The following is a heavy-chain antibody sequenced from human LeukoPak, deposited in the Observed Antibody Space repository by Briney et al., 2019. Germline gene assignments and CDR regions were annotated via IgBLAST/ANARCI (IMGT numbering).Heavy chain of an antibody. V-gene: IGHV3-7*01. Sequence: PGGSLRLSCAASGFTFSTYWMSWVRQAPGKGPEWVANIKKDGSETYHVDSVRGRFTISRDNAKSSLYLQMNSLRAEDTAVYYCAREEMADIVVVVAAPYYFDYWGQGTLVTVSS. CDR2: IKKDGSET. CDR3: AREEMADIVVVVAAPYYFDY. D-gene: IGHD2-15*01. J-gene: IGHJ4*02. CDR1: GFTFSTYW.